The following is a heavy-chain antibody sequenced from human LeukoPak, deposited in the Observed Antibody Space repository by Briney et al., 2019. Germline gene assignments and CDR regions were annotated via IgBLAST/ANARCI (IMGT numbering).Heavy chain of an antibody. V-gene: IGHV4-4*07. CDR2: IYTSGST. CDR1: GGSISSYY. CDR3: ARDWEYYYDSSGIGTDYYYYYMDV. D-gene: IGHD3-22*01. J-gene: IGHJ6*03. Sequence: SETLSLTCTVSGGSISSYYWSWIRQPAGKGLEWIGRIYTSGSTNYNPSLKSRVTMSVDTSKNQFSLKLSSVTAADTAVYYCARDWEYYYDSSGIGTDYYYYYMDVWGKGTTVTVSS.